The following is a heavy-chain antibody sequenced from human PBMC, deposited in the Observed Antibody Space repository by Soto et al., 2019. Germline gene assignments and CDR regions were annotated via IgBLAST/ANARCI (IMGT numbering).Heavy chain of an antibody. Sequence: LSLTCAVSGGSISRSNWWSWVRQPPGKGLEWIGEIYHSGSTNYNPSLKSRVTISVDKSKNQFSLKLSSVTAADTAVYYCARGITIFGVTNWLDPWGQGTLVTVS. CDR1: GGSISRSNW. CDR3: ARGITIFGVTNWLDP. J-gene: IGHJ5*02. CDR2: IYHSGST. D-gene: IGHD3-3*01. V-gene: IGHV4-4*02.